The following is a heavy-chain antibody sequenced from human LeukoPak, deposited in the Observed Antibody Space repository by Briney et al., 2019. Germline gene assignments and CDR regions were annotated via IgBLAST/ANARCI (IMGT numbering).Heavy chain of an antibody. V-gene: IGHV3-74*01. J-gene: IGHJ4*02. CDR2: IKSDGSST. CDR3: ARDLCSSPSCYANDY. CDR1: GFTFSGYW. Sequence: GGSLRLSCAASGFTFSGYWMHWVRQAPGKGLVWVSRIKSDGSSTTYADSVKGRFTISRDNAKNTLYLEMNSLRAEDTAVYYCARDLCSSPSCYANDYWGQGTLVTVSS. D-gene: IGHD2-2*01.